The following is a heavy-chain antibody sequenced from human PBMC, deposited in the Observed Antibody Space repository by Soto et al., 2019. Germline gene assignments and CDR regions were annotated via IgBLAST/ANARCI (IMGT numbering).Heavy chain of an antibody. D-gene: IGHD4-17*01. Sequence: QVQLQEPGPGLVKPSETLSLTCTVSGGSISSYYWSWIRQPPGKGLEWIGYIYYSGSTNYNPSLTSRATISVATSKNQFSLKLSSVTAADTAVYYCAREPLRGYWYFDLWGRGTLVTVSS. CDR3: AREPLRGYWYFDL. V-gene: IGHV4-59*01. J-gene: IGHJ2*01. CDR1: GGSISSYY. CDR2: IYYSGST.